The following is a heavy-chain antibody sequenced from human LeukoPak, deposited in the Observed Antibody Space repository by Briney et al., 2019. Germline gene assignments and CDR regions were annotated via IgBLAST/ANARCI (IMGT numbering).Heavy chain of an antibody. Sequence: ASVKVSCKASGYTFINYDINWVRQATGQGPEWMGWMNPNSGNTACAQKFQGRVTITRNTSISTAYIELRSLRSEDTAVYYCARRIPLWKDLRRDWFDPWGQGTQVIVSS. V-gene: IGHV1-8*03. CDR3: ARRIPLWKDLRRDWFDP. D-gene: IGHD1-1*01. CDR1: GYTFINYD. J-gene: IGHJ5*02. CDR2: MNPNSGNT.